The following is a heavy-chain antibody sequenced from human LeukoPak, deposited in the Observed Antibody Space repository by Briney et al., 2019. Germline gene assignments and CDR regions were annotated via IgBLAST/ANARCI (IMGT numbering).Heavy chain of an antibody. CDR1: GFTFRAYG. CDR3: TRDKRASNELGAFGH. V-gene: IGHV3-43*02. Sequence: PGGSLRLSCTASGFTFRAYGMYWVRQAPGKGLEWVSLISGDGGSTDYADSVKGRFTISRDNSKNSLHLQMTSLRTEDTAFYYCTRDKRASNELGAFGHWGQGTLVTVSS. J-gene: IGHJ4*02. CDR2: ISGDGGST. D-gene: IGHD3-16*01.